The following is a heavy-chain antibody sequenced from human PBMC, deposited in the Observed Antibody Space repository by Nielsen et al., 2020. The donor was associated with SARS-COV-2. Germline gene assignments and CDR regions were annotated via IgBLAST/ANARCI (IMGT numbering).Heavy chain of an antibody. CDR1: GYTFTDYY. CDR2: INPYSGGT. D-gene: IGHD4/OR15-4a*01. CDR3: ARDPTMTMTWYFDF. V-gene: IGHV1-2*06. J-gene: IGHJ2*01. Sequence: ASVKVSCKASGYTFTDYYIHWVRQAPGQGLEWMGRINPYSGGTNYAQKFQGTVTMTRDASISTVYMELTSDDTAVYYCARDPTMTMTWYFDFWGRGTLVTVSS.